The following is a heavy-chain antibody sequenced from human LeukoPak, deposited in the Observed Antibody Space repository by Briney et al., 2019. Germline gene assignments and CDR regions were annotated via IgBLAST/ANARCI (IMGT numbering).Heavy chain of an antibody. V-gene: IGHV1-58*02. CDR2: IVVGSGNT. D-gene: IGHD3-16*01. Sequence: GASVKVSCKASGFTFTSSAMQWVRQARGQRLEWIGWIVVGSGNTNYAQKFQERVTITRDMSTSKAYMELSSLSATDPAVYYCAATVIWGYYYYYMDVWGKGTTVTISS. CDR3: AATVIWGYYYYYMDV. J-gene: IGHJ6*03. CDR1: GFTFTSSA.